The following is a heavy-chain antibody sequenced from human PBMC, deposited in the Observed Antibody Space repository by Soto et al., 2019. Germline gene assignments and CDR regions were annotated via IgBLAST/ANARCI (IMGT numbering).Heavy chain of an antibody. V-gene: IGHV3-23*01. J-gene: IGHJ4*02. D-gene: IGHD3-22*01. CDR1: GFTFSSYA. CDR2: ISGSGGST. CDR3: AKDTYYYDSSGYYYSTGIDY. Sequence: GGSLRLSCAASGFTFSSYAMSWVRQAPGKGLEWVSAISGSGGSTYYADSVKGRFTISRDNSKNTLYLQMNSLRAEETAVYYCAKDTYYYDSSGYYYSTGIDYWGQGTLVTVSS.